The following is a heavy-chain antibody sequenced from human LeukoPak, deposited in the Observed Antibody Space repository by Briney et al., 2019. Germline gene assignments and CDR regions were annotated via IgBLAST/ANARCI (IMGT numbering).Heavy chain of an antibody. CDR1: GFTVSSNH. V-gene: IGHV3-53*01. D-gene: IGHD1-1*01. CDR3: ARGPAGYN. Sequence: GGSLRLSCAASGFTVSSNHMSWVRQAPGKGLEWVSVIYSGGSTDYADSVKGRFTISRDNLKNTLYLQMNCLRAEDTAVYYCARGPAGYNWGQGTLVTFSS. CDR2: IYSGGST. J-gene: IGHJ4*02.